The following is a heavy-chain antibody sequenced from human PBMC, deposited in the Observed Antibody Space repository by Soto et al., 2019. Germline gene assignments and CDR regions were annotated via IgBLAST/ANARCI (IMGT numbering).Heavy chain of an antibody. Sequence: SETLSLTCAVYGGSFSGYYWSWIRQPPGKGLEWIGEINHSGSTNYNPSLKSRVTISVDTSKNQFSLKLSSVTAADTAVYYCARGRLGFLEWSSYYYYYYYMDVWGKGTTVTVSS. CDR3: ARGRLGFLEWSSYYYYYYYMDV. J-gene: IGHJ6*03. D-gene: IGHD3-3*01. CDR2: INHSGST. CDR1: GGSFSGYY. V-gene: IGHV4-34*01.